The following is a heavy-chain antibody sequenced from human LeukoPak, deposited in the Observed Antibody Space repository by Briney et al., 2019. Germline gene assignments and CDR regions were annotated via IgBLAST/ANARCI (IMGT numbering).Heavy chain of an antibody. Sequence: SETLSLTCTVSGGSISRSNWWSWVRQPPGKGLEWIGEIHDTGSTNYNPPLKSRVTMSLDKSMNQFSLNLNSVTAADTAVYYCATYYDILSGYTFDYWGQGTLVAVSS. J-gene: IGHJ4*02. CDR1: GGSISRSNW. CDR3: ATYYDILSGYTFDY. V-gene: IGHV4-4*02. D-gene: IGHD3-9*01. CDR2: IHDTGST.